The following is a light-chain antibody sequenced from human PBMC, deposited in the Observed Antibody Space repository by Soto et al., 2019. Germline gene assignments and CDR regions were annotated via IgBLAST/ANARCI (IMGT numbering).Light chain of an antibody. CDR3: SSYAGSNNLGV. CDR2: EVS. V-gene: IGLV2-8*01. J-gene: IGLJ3*02. CDR1: SSDVGGYNY. Sequence: QSALTQPPSASGSRGQSVTTSCTGTSSDVGGYNYVSWYQQHPGKAPKLMIYEVSKRPSGVPDRFSGSKSGNTASLTVSGLQPEDEADYYCSSYAGSNNLGVFGGGTKVTVL.